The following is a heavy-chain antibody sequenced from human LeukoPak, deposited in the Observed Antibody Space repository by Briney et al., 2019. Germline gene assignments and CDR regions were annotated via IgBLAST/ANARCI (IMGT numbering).Heavy chain of an antibody. Sequence: GGSLRLSCAASGFTFSSYSMNWVRQAPGKGLEWVSYISGSSSSDTIYYADSVKGRFTISRDNAKNSLYLQMNSLRAEDTAMYYCARWLDSSSWFRGFDPWGQGTLVTVSS. CDR1: GFTFSSYS. CDR2: ISGSSSSDTI. CDR3: ARWLDSSSWFRGFDP. D-gene: IGHD6-13*01. V-gene: IGHV3-48*01. J-gene: IGHJ5*02.